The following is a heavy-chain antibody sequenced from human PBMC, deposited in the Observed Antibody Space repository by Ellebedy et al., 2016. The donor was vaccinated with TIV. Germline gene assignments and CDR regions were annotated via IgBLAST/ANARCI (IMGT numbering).Heavy chain of an antibody. CDR1: GYTFTGYY. D-gene: IGHD6-13*01. CDR3: ALAAAGTGYFQH. CDR2: INPNSGGT. V-gene: IGHV1-2*02. J-gene: IGHJ1*01. Sequence: AASVKVSCKASGYTFTGYYMHWVRQAPEQGLEWMGWINPNSGGTNYAQKFQGRVTMTRDTSISTAYMELSRLRSDDTAVYYCALAAAGTGYFQHWGQGTLVTVSS.